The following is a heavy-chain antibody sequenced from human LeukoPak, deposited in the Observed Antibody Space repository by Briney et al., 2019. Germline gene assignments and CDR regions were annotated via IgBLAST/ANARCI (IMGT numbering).Heavy chain of an antibody. CDR1: RYTFTDYY. CDR2: INPNSGGT. Sequence: GASVKVSCKASRYTFTDYYIHWVRQAPGQGLEWMGWINPNSGGTKYAEKFKGRVAMTRDTSIATAYMELSRLRSDDTAVYYCARTPPLRYFDWLLWYYFDYWGQGTLVTVSS. CDR3: ARTPPLRYFDWLLWYYFDY. J-gene: IGHJ4*02. D-gene: IGHD3-9*01. V-gene: IGHV1-2*02.